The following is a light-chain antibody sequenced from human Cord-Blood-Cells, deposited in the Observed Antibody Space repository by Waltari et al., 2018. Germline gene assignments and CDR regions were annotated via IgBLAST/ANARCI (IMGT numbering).Light chain of an antibody. CDR1: QRVSSY. V-gene: IGKV3-11*01. CDR3: QQRSNWPPWT. Sequence: EIVLTQSPATLSLSPGERATLSCRASQRVSSYLAWYQQKPGQAPRLLIYDASNRATGIPARFSGSGSGTDFTLTISSLEPEDVAVYYCQQRSNWPPWTFGQGTKVEIK. CDR2: DAS. J-gene: IGKJ1*01.